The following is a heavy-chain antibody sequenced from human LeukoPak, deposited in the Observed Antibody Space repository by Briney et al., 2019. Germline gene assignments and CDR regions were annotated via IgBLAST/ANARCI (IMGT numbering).Heavy chain of an antibody. CDR3: ARRYSYEVGIDY. J-gene: IGHJ4*02. CDR2: IYYSGST. Sequence: SETLSLTCTVSGGSISSSSYYWGWIRQPPGKGLEWIGSIYYSGSTYYNPSLKSRVTISVDTSKNQFSLKLSSVTAADTAVYYCARRYSYEVGIDYWGQGTLVIVSS. V-gene: IGHV4-39*01. CDR1: GGSISSSSYY. D-gene: IGHD5-18*01.